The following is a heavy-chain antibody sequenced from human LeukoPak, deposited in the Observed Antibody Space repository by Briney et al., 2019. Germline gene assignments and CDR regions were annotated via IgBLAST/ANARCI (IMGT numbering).Heavy chain of an antibody. CDR2: ISNTGDNT. V-gene: IGHV3-23*01. CDR3: AKSHSEAQRGYFDY. D-gene: IGHD1-14*01. J-gene: IGHJ4*02. CDR1: GFTFTTYA. Sequence: GGSLRLSCAASGFTFTTYAMSWVRQAPGKGLEWLSTISNTGDNTYFADSVKGRFTISRDNSKNLVYLHMNSLRAEDTAVYYCAKSHSEAQRGYFDYWGQGTLVTVSS.